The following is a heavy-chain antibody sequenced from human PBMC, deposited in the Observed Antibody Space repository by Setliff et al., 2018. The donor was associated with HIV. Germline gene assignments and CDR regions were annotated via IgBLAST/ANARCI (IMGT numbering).Heavy chain of an antibody. D-gene: IGHD1-26*01. CDR1: GVSFSDDY. V-gene: IGHV4-34*01. CDR3: ATYSGSQGLVY. CDR2: INHSGTT. Sequence: SETLSLTCAVYGVSFSDDYWGWIRQPPGKGLEWIGEINHSGTTYYNPALKSRVTVSVDMSNNQFSLKVTSVPAADTAVYYCATYSGSQGLVYWGQGTLVTVSS. J-gene: IGHJ4*02.